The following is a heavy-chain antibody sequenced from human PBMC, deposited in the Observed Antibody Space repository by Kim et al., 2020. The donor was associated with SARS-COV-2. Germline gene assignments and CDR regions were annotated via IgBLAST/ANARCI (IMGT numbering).Heavy chain of an antibody. Sequence: SPSFQGKVTISADESISTAYLQWSSLKASDTAMYYCARRGTGYYYYGMDVWGQGTTVTVSS. D-gene: IGHD3-16*01. J-gene: IGHJ6*02. V-gene: IGHV5-51*01. CDR3: ARRGTGYYYYGMDV.